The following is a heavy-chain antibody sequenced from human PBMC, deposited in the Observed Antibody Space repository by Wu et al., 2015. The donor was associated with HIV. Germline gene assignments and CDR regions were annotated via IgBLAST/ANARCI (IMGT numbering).Heavy chain of an antibody. D-gene: IGHD1-1*01. Sequence: QVQLVQSGTEVKKPGSSVKVSCKASGGTLRSYAISWVRQAPGQGLDWMGRIVPLFDAPNYAQRFHDRLAITADGSTTTAYMELRNLRSDDTAVYYCATERTLAITHFDYWDQGTLVIVSS. V-gene: IGHV1-69*13. CDR2: IVPLFDAP. CDR3: ATERTLAITHFDY. CDR1: GGTLRSYA. J-gene: IGHJ4*02.